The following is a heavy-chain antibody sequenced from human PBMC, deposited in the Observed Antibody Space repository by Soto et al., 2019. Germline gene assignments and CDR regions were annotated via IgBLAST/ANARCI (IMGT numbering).Heavy chain of an antibody. J-gene: IGHJ4*02. D-gene: IGHD2-2*01. CDR1: GGSISSYY. CDR2: IYYSGST. V-gene: IGHV4-59*01. CDR3: ASSPAYQYYFDY. Sequence: PSETLSLTCTVSGGSISSYYWSWIRQPPGKGLEWIGYIYYSGSTNYNPSLKSRVTISVDTSKNQFSLKLSSVTAADTAVYYCASSPAYQYYFDYWGPGTLVTVSS.